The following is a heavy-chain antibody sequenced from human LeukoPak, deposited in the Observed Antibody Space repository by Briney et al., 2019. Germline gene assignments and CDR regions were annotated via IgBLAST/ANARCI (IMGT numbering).Heavy chain of an antibody. CDR3: AGGSGWLIDS. CDR1: GFTFSTYW. V-gene: IGHV3-7*01. D-gene: IGHD6-19*01. Sequence: QTGGSLRLSCAAPGFTFSTYWMAWVRQAPGKGLEWVANIKQDGREKFYLDSVKGRFTISRDNAKNSVFLQMNSLRAEDTAVYYCAGGSGWLIDSWGQGTLVTVSS. CDR2: IKQDGREK. J-gene: IGHJ4*02.